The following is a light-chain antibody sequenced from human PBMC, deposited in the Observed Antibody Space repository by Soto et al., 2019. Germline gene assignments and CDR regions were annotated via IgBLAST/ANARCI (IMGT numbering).Light chain of an antibody. Sequence: EIGLTQSPGTLSLSPGERATLSCRASQSVTKSLAWYQQKPGQAPRLLIYGASSRATGIPDRFSGSGSGTDFTLTISRLEPEDFAVYYCQQYGGSPRTFGQGTKVE. J-gene: IGKJ1*01. V-gene: IGKV3-20*01. CDR3: QQYGGSPRT. CDR2: GAS. CDR1: QSVTKS.